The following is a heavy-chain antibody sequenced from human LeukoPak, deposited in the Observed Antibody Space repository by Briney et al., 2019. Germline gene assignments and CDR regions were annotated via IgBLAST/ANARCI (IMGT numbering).Heavy chain of an antibody. Sequence: ASVKVSCKTSGYTFTDYYLYWVRQAPGQGLEWMGIINPSGGSTSYAQKFQGRVTMTRDTSTSTAYMELRSLRSDDTAVYYCARAMSIAARLQTIFDYWGQGTLVTVSS. J-gene: IGHJ4*02. V-gene: IGHV1-46*01. CDR3: ARAMSIAARLQTIFDY. CDR1: GYTFTDYY. CDR2: INPSGGST. D-gene: IGHD6-6*01.